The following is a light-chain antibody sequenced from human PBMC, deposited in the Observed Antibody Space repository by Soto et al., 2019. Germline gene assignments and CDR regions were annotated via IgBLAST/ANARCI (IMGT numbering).Light chain of an antibody. CDR3: QQYNNWPGT. Sequence: EIVLTQSPGTLSVSQGERATLSCRASQSVSSKLAWYQQKPGQAPRLLFYGASTGATGIPARFSGSGSETEFTLSISSLQSEDFAVYYCQQYNNWPGTFGQGTKVEIK. V-gene: IGKV3-15*01. CDR1: QSVSSK. J-gene: IGKJ1*01. CDR2: GAS.